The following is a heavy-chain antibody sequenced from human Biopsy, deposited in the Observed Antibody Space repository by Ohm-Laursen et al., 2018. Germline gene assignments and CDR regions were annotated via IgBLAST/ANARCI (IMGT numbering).Heavy chain of an antibody. Sequence: SSVKASCKASRDAFLGYYLHWVRQAPGQGLEWMGSIYPNSGDTDFAQKFQGRVSMTRDTSVSTAYLELSSLRSDDTAIYYCARDLLEWSLPSWGQGTLVTVSS. CDR3: ARDLLEWSLPS. D-gene: IGHD3-3*01. J-gene: IGHJ4*02. V-gene: IGHV1-2*02. CDR1: RDAFLGYY. CDR2: IYPNSGDT.